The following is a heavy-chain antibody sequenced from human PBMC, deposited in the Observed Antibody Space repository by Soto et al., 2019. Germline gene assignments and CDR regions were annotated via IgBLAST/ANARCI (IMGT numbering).Heavy chain of an antibody. J-gene: IGHJ4*02. D-gene: IGHD5-18*01. Sequence: SETLSLTCTVSGGSVSSGGYYWSWIRQPPGKGLEWIGYIYYSGSTNYNPSLKSRVTISVDTSKNQFSLKLSSVTAADTAAYHCARDRIPGGYSYNLVDSWGQGTLLTVSS. CDR3: ARDRIPGGYSYNLVDS. V-gene: IGHV4-61*08. CDR2: IYYSGST. CDR1: GGSVSSGGYY.